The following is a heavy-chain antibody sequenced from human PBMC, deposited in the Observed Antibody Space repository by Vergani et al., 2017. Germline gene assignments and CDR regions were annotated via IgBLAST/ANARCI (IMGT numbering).Heavy chain of an antibody. CDR2: IRQDGSEK. Sequence: EVQLVESGGGLVQPGGSLRLSCAASGFTFSSYWMSWVRQAPGKGLEWVANIRQDGSEKYYVDSVKGRFTISRDNAKNSLYLQMNSLRAEDTAVYYCAGDGYSSSWLDYYYGMDVWGQGTTVTVSS. J-gene: IGHJ6*02. CDR3: AGDGYSSSWLDYYYGMDV. D-gene: IGHD6-13*01. CDR1: GFTFSSYW. V-gene: IGHV3-7*03.